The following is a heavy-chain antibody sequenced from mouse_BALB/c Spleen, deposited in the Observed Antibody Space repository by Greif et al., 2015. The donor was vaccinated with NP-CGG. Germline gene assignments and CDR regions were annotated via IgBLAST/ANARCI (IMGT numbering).Heavy chain of an antibody. CDR3: ARGSSGPLAY. V-gene: IGHV14-1*02. CDR1: GFNIKDYY. Sequence: EVKLQESGAELVRPGALVKLSCKASGFNIKDYYMHWVKQRPEQGLEWIGWIDPENGNTIYDPKFQGKASITADTSSNTAYLQLSSLTSEDTAVYYCARGSSGPLAYWGQGTLVTVSA. J-gene: IGHJ3*01. D-gene: IGHD3-1*01. CDR2: IDPENGNT.